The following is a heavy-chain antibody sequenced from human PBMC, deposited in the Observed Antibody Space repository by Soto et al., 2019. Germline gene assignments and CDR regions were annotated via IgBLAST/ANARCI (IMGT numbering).Heavy chain of an antibody. CDR2: IWYDGSNK. J-gene: IGHJ6*02. Sequence: QVQLVESGGGVVQPGRSLRLSCAASGFTFSSYGMHWVRQAPGKGLEWVAVIWYDGSNKYYADSVKGRFTISRDNSKNKLYLQMNSLRAEDTAVYYCARGRNYGMDVWGQGTTVTVSS. CDR3: ARGRNYGMDV. V-gene: IGHV3-33*01. CDR1: GFTFSSYG.